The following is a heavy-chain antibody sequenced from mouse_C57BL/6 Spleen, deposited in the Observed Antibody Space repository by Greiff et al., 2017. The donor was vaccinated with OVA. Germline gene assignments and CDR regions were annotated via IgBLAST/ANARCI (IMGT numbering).Heavy chain of an antibody. CDR2: IYPGDGDT. CDR3: ARQAAQATYFDY. CDR1: GYAFSSSW. J-gene: IGHJ2*01. D-gene: IGHD3-2*02. Sequence: QVQLQQSGPELVKPGASVKISCKASGYAFSSSWMNWVKQRPGKGLEWIGRIYPGDGDTNYNGKFKGKATLTADKSSSTAYMQLSSLTSEDSAVYFCARQAAQATYFDYWGQGTTLTVSS. V-gene: IGHV1-82*01.